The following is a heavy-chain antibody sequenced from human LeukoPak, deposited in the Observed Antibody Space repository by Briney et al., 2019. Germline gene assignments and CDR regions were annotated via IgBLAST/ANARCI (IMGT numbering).Heavy chain of an antibody. V-gene: IGHV4-4*07. J-gene: IGHJ4*02. CDR1: GGSISGYF. CDR2: IYTSGST. CDR3: ARGHRYSYTH. Sequence: PSETLSLTCTVSGGSISGYFWSWIRQPAGKGLEWIGRIYTSGSTNYNPSLKSRVTMSVDTSKNHFSLNLSSVTAADTALYYCARGHRYSYTHWGQGTLVTVSS. D-gene: IGHD5-18*01.